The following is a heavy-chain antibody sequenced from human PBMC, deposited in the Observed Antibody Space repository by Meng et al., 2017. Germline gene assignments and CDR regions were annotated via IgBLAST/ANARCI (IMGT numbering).Heavy chain of an antibody. Sequence: VQLQQLGAGPLKPSETLSLTCAGYGGSFSGYYWSWIRQPPGKGLEWIGEINHSGSTNYNPSLKSRVTISVDTSKNQFSLKLSSVTAADTAVYYCARRRGGSSDWFDPWGQGTLVTVSS. CDR1: GGSFSGYY. V-gene: IGHV4-34*01. CDR3: ARRRGGSSDWFDP. CDR2: INHSGST. D-gene: IGHD6-6*01. J-gene: IGHJ5*02.